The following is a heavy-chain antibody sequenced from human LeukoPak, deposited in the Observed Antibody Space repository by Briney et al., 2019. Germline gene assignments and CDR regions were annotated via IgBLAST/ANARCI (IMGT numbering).Heavy chain of an antibody. Sequence: PGGSLRLSCVASGFTVSSHYMSWIRQAPGKGLEWVSYISSSGSTIYYADSVKGRFTISRDNAKNSLYLQMNSLRAEDTAVYYCARDQNWNDEGDYWGQGTLVTVSS. D-gene: IGHD1-1*01. J-gene: IGHJ4*02. CDR1: GFTVSSHY. CDR3: ARDQNWNDEGDY. CDR2: ISSSGSTI. V-gene: IGHV3-11*04.